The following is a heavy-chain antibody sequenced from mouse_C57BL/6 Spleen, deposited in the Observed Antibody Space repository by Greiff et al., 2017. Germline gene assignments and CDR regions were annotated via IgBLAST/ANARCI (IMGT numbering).Heavy chain of an antibody. CDR1: GYTFTSYW. CDR3: ARRGGLPLAMDY. J-gene: IGHJ4*01. Sequence: VKLQQPGAELVMPGASVKLSCKASGYTFTSYWMHWVKQRPGQGLEWIGDIYPGSGSTNYNEKFKSKATLTVDTSSSTAYMQLSSLTSEDSAVYYCARRGGLPLAMDYWGQGTSVTVSS. CDR2: IYPGSGST. V-gene: IGHV1-55*01. D-gene: IGHD2-2*01.